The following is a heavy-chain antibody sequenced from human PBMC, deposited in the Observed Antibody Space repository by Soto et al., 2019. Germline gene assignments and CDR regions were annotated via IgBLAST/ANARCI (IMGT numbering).Heavy chain of an antibody. V-gene: IGHV4-31*03. CDR1: GGSISSGGYY. Sequence: SETLSLTCTVSGGSISSGGYYWSWIRQRPGKGLEWIGYIYYSGSTYYNPSLKSRVTISVDTSKNQFSLKLSSVTAADTAVYYCERLGANCGSVCYPAYYGMDVWGQGTTVTVSS. CDR3: ERLGANCGSVCYPAYYGMDV. D-gene: IGHD2-21*02. J-gene: IGHJ6*02. CDR2: IYYSGST.